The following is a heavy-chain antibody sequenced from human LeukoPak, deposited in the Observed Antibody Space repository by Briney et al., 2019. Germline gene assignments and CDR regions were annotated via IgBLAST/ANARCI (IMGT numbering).Heavy chain of an antibody. CDR1: GYTFTSYG. Sequence: ASVKVSCKASGYTFTSYGISWVRQAPGQGLEWMGWISAYNGNTNYAQKLQGRVTMTTDTSTSTAYMELRSLRSDDTAVYYCARDIKYGDYVLLRERNWFDPWGQGTLVTVFS. CDR2: ISAYNGNT. J-gene: IGHJ5*02. CDR3: ARDIKYGDYVLLRERNWFDP. V-gene: IGHV1-18*01. D-gene: IGHD4-17*01.